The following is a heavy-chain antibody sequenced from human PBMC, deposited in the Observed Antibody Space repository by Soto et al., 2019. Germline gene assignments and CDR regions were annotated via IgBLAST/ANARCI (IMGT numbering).Heavy chain of an antibody. CDR3: ARGYLPSLLPDAFDI. D-gene: IGHD2-15*01. Sequence: EVQLVESGGGLVQPGGSLRLSCAASGFTFSSYEMNWVRQAPGKGLEWVSYISSSGSTIYYADSVKGRFTISRDNAKNSLYLQMNSLRAEDTAVYYCARGYLPSLLPDAFDIWSQGTMVTVSS. V-gene: IGHV3-48*03. CDR2: ISSSGSTI. J-gene: IGHJ3*02. CDR1: GFTFSSYE.